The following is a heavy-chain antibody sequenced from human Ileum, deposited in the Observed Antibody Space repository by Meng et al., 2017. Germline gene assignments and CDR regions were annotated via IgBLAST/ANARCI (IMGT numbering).Heavy chain of an antibody. CDR3: ARGRFYGIFDY. CDR2: MDPNSGNT. D-gene: IGHD2/OR15-2a*01. CDR1: EDTFTSYQ. V-gene: IGHV1-8*01. J-gene: IGHJ4*02. Sequence: ASVKVSCKASEDTFTSYQINWVRQATGQGLEWMGWMDPNSGNTGYAEKFQGRVTMTRDTAISTAYMELSSLRSEDTAVYFCARGRFYGIFDYWGQGTLVTVSS.